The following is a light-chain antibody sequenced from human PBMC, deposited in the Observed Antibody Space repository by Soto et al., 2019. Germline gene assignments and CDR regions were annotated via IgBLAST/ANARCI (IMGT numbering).Light chain of an antibody. Sequence: QPVLTQPPLTSGTPGQRVTISCSGSSSNIGSNHVYWYQQFPGMAPKLLMYRSDQRPTGVPDRFSGSKSGTSASLAISGLRSDDEADYYCSARDDSLSGVVFGGGTKLTVL. V-gene: IGLV1-47*01. J-gene: IGLJ2*01. CDR2: RSD. CDR1: SSNIGSNH. CDR3: SARDDSLSGVV.